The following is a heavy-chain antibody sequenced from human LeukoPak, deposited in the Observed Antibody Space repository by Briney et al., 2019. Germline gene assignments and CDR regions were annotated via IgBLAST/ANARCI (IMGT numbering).Heavy chain of an antibody. CDR1: GFTFSSYA. Sequence: GGSLRLSCAASGFTFSSYAMHWVRQAPGKGLEWVAVISYDGSNKYYADSVKGRFTISRDNSKNTLYLQMNSLRAEDTAVYYCARAMVREHYFDYWGQGTLVTVSS. CDR2: ISYDGSNK. CDR3: ARAMVREHYFDY. V-gene: IGHV3-30*04. D-gene: IGHD3-10*01. J-gene: IGHJ4*02.